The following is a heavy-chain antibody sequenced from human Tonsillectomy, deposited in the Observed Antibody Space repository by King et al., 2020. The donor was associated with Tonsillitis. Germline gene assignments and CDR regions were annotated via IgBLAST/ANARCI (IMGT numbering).Heavy chain of an antibody. CDR3: ARYVSGSFDY. J-gene: IGHJ4*02. Sequence: QLQESGPGVVKPSETLSLTCTVSGGYISSSDHYWAWIRQPPGKGLEWIGYMYYRGTIFYNPSLKSRITISGGTSGNRFSLKLSSVTAADTAVYFCARYVSGSFDYWGQGALVTVSS. CDR1: GGYISSSDHY. V-gene: IGHV4-39*01. CDR2: MYYRGTI. D-gene: IGHD1-26*01.